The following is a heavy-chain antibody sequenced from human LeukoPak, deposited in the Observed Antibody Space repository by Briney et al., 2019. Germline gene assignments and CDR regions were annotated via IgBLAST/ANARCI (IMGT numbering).Heavy chain of an antibody. Sequence: PGGSLRLSCAASGFTFSSYSMNWVRQAPGKGLEWVSSISSSSSYIYYADSVKGRFTISRDDAKNSLYLQMNSLTAEDTAVYYCARGARTHCDYWGQGTLVTVSS. CDR2: ISSSSSYI. CDR1: GFTFSSYS. J-gene: IGHJ4*02. D-gene: IGHD3-16*01. V-gene: IGHV3-21*01. CDR3: ARGARTHCDY.